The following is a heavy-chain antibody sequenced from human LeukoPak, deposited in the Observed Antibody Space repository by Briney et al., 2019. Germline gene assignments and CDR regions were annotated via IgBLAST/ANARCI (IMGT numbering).Heavy chain of an antibody. CDR2: TYHSGST. V-gene: IGHV4-38-2*01. CDR3: ARPRSGSYFDY. Sequence: SETLSLTCAVSGYSISSGYYWGWIRQPPGKGLEWIGSTYHSGSTYYNPSLKSRVTISVDTSKNQFSLKLSSVTAADTAVYYCARPRSGSYFDYWGQGTLVTVSS. D-gene: IGHD1-26*01. J-gene: IGHJ4*02. CDR1: GYSISSGYY.